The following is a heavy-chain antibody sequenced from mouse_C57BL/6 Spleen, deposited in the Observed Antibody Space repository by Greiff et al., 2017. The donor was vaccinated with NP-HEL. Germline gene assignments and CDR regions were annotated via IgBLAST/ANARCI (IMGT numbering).Heavy chain of an antibody. CDR3: ARLIYYYAMDY. Sequence: VMLVESGPGLVQPSQSLSITCTVSGFSLTSYGVHWVRQSPGKGLEWLGVICSGGSTDYNAAFISRLSISKDKSKSQVFFKMNSLQADDTAIYYCARLIYYYAMDYWGQGTSVTVSS. CDR1: GFSLTSYG. V-gene: IGHV2-2*01. CDR2: ICSGGST. J-gene: IGHJ4*01.